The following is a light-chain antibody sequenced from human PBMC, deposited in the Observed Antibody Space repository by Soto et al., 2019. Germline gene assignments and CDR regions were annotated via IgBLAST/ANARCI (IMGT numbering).Light chain of an antibody. V-gene: IGLV2-14*03. CDR1: NSDVGSYND. Sequence: QSALTQPASVSGSPGQSITISCTGSNSDVGSYNDVSWFQQHPGRAPQLMIYDVSNRPSGVSSRFSGSKSGNTASLTISGLQAEDEADYYCSSYTSTNTMVVFGGGTKLTVL. CDR3: SSYTSTNTMVV. CDR2: DVS. J-gene: IGLJ2*01.